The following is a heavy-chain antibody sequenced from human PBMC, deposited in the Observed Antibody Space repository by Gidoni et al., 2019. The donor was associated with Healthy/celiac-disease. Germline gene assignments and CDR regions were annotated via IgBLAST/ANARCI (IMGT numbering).Heavy chain of an antibody. J-gene: IGHJ6*02. CDR2: ISYDGSNK. Sequence: QVQLVESGGGVVQPGRSLRLSCAASGFTFSSYGMHWVRQAPGKGLEWVAVISYDGSNKYYADSVKGRLTISRDNSKNTLYLQMNSLRAEDTAVYYCARGSLTMSAGMDVWGQGTTVTVSS. D-gene: IGHD3-10*02. CDR3: ARGSLTMSAGMDV. CDR1: GFTFSSYG. V-gene: IGHV3-30*03.